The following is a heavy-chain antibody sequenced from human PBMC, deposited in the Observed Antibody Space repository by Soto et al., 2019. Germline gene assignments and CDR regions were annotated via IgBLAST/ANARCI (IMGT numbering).Heavy chain of an antibody. Sequence: DVQLVESGGGLVQPGRSLRLSCAASGFTFDDYAMHWVRQAPGKGLEWVSGISWNSGSIGYADSVKGRFTISRDNAKNSLYLQMNSLRAEDTALYYCAKDRGLVLSFYFDYWGQGTLVTVSP. D-gene: IGHD6-19*01. CDR1: GFTFDDYA. CDR3: AKDRGLVLSFYFDY. J-gene: IGHJ4*02. V-gene: IGHV3-9*01. CDR2: ISWNSGSI.